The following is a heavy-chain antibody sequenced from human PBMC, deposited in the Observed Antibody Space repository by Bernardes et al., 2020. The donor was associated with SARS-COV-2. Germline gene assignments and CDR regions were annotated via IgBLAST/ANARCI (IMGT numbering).Heavy chain of an antibody. V-gene: IGHV4-34*01. J-gene: IGHJ5*02. D-gene: IGHD2-2*01. CDR3: ARRYCSSTSCPNWFDP. CDR2: INHSGST. Sequence: SETLSLTCAVYGGSLSGFDWSWIRQPPGKGLEWIGEINHSGSTNYSPSLKSRVTISVDKSKNQFSLKLSSVTAADTAVYYCARRYCSSTSCPNWFDPWGQGTLVTVSS. CDR1: GGSLSGFD.